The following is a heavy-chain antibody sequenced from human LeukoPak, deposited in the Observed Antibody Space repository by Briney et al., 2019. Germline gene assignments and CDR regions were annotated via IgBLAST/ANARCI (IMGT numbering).Heavy chain of an antibody. CDR3: VRVYHDGSFESGNWFDP. Sequence: ASVKVSCKVSGYTFTNYNIDWVRQATGQGLEWMGWINPNSGRAGCAQKFQGRVNITRDTSMSTAYMELSSLRSEDTAVYYCVRVYHDGSFESGNWFDPWGQGTLVTVSS. CDR2: INPNSGRA. J-gene: IGHJ5*02. D-gene: IGHD3-22*01. V-gene: IGHV1-8*01. CDR1: GYTFTNYN.